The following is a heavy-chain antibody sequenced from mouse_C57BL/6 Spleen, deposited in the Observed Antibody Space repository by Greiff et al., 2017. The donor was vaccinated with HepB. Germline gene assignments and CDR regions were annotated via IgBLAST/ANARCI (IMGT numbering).Heavy chain of an antibody. V-gene: IGHV5-4*01. CDR3: ARDSPKLLRSHFDY. J-gene: IGHJ2*01. D-gene: IGHD1-1*01. CDR2: ISDGGSYT. Sequence: EVKVVESGGGLVKPGGSLKLSCAASGFTFSSYAMSWVRQTPEKRLEWVATISDGGSYTYYPDNVKGRFTISRDNAKNNLYLQMSHLKSEDTAMYYCARDSPKLLRSHFDYWGQGTTLTVSS. CDR1: GFTFSSYA.